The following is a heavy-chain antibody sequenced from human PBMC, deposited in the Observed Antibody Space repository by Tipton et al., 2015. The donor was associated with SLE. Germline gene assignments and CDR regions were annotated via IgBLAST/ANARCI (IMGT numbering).Heavy chain of an antibody. D-gene: IGHD3-3*01. CDR3: ARGRVAPHY. CDR2: IYTSGST. Sequence: TLSLTCSVSGGSISSGSYYWSWIRQPAGKGLEWIGHIYTSGSTNYNPSLKSRVTISVETSKNQFSLKLSSVTAADTAVYYCARGRVAPHYWGQGTLVTVSS. CDR1: GGSISSGSYY. V-gene: IGHV4-61*09. J-gene: IGHJ4*02.